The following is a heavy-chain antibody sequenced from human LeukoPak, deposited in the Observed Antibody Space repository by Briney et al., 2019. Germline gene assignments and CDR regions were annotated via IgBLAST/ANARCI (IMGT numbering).Heavy chain of an antibody. CDR2: IYYSGST. Sequence: TSETLSLTCTVSGGSISSDFWSWIRQPPGQRLEWIGHIYYSGSTSYNPSLKSRVTISVDTSNNQFSLNLNPVTAADAAVYFCARDNHGMDVWGRGTTVTVSS. J-gene: IGHJ6*02. CDR3: ARDNHGMDV. CDR1: GGSISSDF. V-gene: IGHV4-59*01.